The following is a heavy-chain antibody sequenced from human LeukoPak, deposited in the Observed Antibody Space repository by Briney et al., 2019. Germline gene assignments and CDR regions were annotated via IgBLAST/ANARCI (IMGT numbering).Heavy chain of an antibody. V-gene: IGHV1-18*01. J-gene: IGHJ3*02. CDR3: ARSRQSIYCSSTSCPGRAFDI. CDR2: ISAYNGNT. D-gene: IGHD2-2*01. Sequence: ASVKVSYKASGYTFTSYGISWVRQAPGQGLEWMGWISAYNGNTNYAQKLQGRVTMTTDTSTSTAYMELRSLRSDDTAVYYCARSRQSIYCSSTSCPGRAFDIWGQGTMVTVSS. CDR1: GYTFTSYG.